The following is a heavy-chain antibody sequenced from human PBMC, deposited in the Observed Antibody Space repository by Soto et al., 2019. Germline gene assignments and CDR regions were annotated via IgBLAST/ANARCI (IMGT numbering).Heavy chain of an antibody. CDR3: AHSKIFGVVIPFDY. D-gene: IGHD3-3*01. J-gene: IGHJ4*02. CDR2: IYWDDDK. CDR1: GFSLSTSGVG. Sequence: QITLKESGPTLVKPTQTLTLTCTFSGFSLSTSGVGVGWIRQPPGKALEWLALIYWDDDKRYSPSLKSRLTFTKDTSKNQVVLTMTNMDPVDTATYYCAHSKIFGVVIPFDYWGQGTLVTVSS. V-gene: IGHV2-5*02.